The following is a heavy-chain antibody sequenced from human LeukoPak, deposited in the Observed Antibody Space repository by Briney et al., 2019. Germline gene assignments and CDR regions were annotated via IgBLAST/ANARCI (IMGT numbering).Heavy chain of an antibody. CDR2: IYYTGST. D-gene: IGHD2-2*01. CDR3: ASISSTSCGY. J-gene: IGHJ4*02. CDR1: GGSISSSGYY. Sequence: SETLSLTCTVSGGSISSSGYYWGWIRQPPGKGLEWIGNIYYTGSTYYNPSLRSRVTISVDTSKNQFSLKLSSVTAADTAVYYCASISSTSCGYWGQGTLVTVSS. V-gene: IGHV4-39*07.